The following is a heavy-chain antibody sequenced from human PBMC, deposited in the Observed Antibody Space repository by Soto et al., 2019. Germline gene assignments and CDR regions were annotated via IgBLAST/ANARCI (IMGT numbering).Heavy chain of an antibody. D-gene: IGHD4-4*01. CDR2: IYYGGTT. CDR1: GGSISSGDYY. V-gene: IGHV4-30-4*01. J-gene: IGHJ4*02. Sequence: QVQLQESGPGLVKPSQTLSLTCTVSGGSISSGDYYWSWIRQPPGKGLEWIGYIYYGGTTYYNPSLKSRVTISVDTSKNQFSLKLSSVTAADTAVYYCARSRNSDYVPQYWGQGTLVTVSS. CDR3: ARSRNSDYVPQY.